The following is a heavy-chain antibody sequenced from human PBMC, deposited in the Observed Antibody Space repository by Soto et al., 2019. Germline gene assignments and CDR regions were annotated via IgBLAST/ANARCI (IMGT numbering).Heavy chain of an antibody. CDR2: IYYSGST. CDR1: GGSISSGGYY. Sequence: QVQLQESGPGLVKPSQTLSLTCTVSGGSISSGGYYWSWIRQHPGKGLEWIGYIYYSGSTYYNPSLKSRVTISVDTSKNQFSLKLSSVTAADTAVYYCARAPLWFGESYPYNQYYFDYLGQGTLVTVSS. V-gene: IGHV4-31*03. D-gene: IGHD3-10*01. CDR3: ARAPLWFGESYPYNQYYFDY. J-gene: IGHJ4*02.